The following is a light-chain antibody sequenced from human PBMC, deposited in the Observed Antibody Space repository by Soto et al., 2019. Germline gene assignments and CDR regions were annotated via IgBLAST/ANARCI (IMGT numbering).Light chain of an antibody. CDR3: RQYNDWPPVT. V-gene: IGKV3-15*01. Sequence: EIVMTQSPATLSVSPGARAPLSCRARQSVSSNLARYPQNPGQAPRLLIYGASTRATGIPARFSGSGSGTEFTLTISSLQSEDFAIYYCRQYNDWPPVTFGGGTKVDIK. J-gene: IGKJ4*01. CDR1: QSVSSN. CDR2: GAS.